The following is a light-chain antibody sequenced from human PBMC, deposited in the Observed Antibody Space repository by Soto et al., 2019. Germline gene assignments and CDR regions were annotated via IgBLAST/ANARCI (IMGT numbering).Light chain of an antibody. V-gene: IGKV1-5*03. CDR2: KAS. Sequence: DIQMTQSPSTLSASVGDRVTITCRASQSISSWLTRYQQKPGKAPKLLIYKASSLESGVPSRFSGSGSGTEFTLTISSLQPDDFATYYCQQYNGYSSVTFGGGTKVDIK. CDR1: QSISSW. CDR3: QQYNGYSSVT. J-gene: IGKJ4*01.